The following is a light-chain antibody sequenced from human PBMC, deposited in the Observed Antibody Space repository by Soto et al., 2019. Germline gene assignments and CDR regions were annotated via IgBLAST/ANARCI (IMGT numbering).Light chain of an antibody. Sequence: ECVLTQSPGTLSLSPGERATLSCRASQSVSNTYVACYQHMPGQTPRLLIYGTVSRATGVPDRFSGSGSGTEFTLTISSLQSEDFAVYYCQQYNNWPPTFGPGTKVDI. J-gene: IGKJ3*01. V-gene: IGKV3-20*01. CDR1: QSVSNTY. CDR3: QQYNNWPPT. CDR2: GTV.